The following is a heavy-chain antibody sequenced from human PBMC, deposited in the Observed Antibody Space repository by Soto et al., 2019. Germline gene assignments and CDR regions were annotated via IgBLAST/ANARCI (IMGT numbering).Heavy chain of an antibody. J-gene: IGHJ5*02. D-gene: IGHD3-22*01. V-gene: IGHV3-48*02. CDR2: ISSSSSTI. Sequence: GGSQRLSCAASGFTFSSYSMNWVRQAPGKGLEWVSYISSSSSTIYYADSVKGRFTISRDNAKNSLYLQMNSLRDEDTAVYYCAREPRYYYDSSGYLNWFDPWGQGTLVTVSS. CDR3: AREPRYYYDSSGYLNWFDP. CDR1: GFTFSSYS.